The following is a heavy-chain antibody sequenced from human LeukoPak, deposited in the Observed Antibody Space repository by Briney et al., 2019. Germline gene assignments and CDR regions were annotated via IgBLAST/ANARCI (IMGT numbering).Heavy chain of an antibody. J-gene: IGHJ4*02. V-gene: IGHV4-34*01. CDR2: INHSGST. CDR3: ARHEEPIAAAAAYFDY. Sequence: SETLSLTCAVYGGSFSGYYWSWIRQPPGKGLEWIGEINHSGSTNYNPSLKSRVTISVDTSKNQFSLKLSSVTAPDTAVYYCARHEEPIAAAAAYFDYWGQGTLVTVSS. D-gene: IGHD6-13*01. CDR1: GGSFSGYY.